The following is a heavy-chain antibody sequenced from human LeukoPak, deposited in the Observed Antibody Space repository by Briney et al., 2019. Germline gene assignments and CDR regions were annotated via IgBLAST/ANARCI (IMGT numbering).Heavy chain of an antibody. CDR1: GGSISSSSYY. Sequence: SETLSLTCTVSGGSISSSSYYWSWIRQPPGKGLEWIGYIYYSGSTNYNPSLKSRVTISVDTSKNQFSLKLSSVTAADTAVYYCAREKIRNDDYGDLGSYWYFDLWGRGTLVTVSS. V-gene: IGHV4-61*01. CDR2: IYYSGST. J-gene: IGHJ2*01. CDR3: AREKIRNDDYGDLGSYWYFDL. D-gene: IGHD4-17*01.